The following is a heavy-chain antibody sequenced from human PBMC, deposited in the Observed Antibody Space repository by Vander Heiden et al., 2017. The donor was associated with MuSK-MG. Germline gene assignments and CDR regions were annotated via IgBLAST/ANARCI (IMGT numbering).Heavy chain of an antibody. J-gene: IGHJ4*02. V-gene: IGHV3-23*01. CDR1: GFTFSSYA. CDR2: ISGSADST. CDR3: AKRRDYFDS. Sequence: EVQLLESGGDLVQPGGSLRLSCAASGFTFSSYAMSWVRQAPGKGLEFVSTISGSADSTYYADSVKGRFTISRDNSKNTLYLQMNSLRAEDTAVYYCAKRRDYFDSWGQGTLVTVSS.